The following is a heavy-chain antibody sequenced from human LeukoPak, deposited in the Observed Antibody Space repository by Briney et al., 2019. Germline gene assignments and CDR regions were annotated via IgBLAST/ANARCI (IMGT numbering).Heavy chain of an antibody. CDR3: ARAPSIFGVVTLIDY. J-gene: IGHJ4*02. V-gene: IGHV1-2*02. D-gene: IGHD3-3*01. CDR2: INPNSGGT. Sequence: ASVKVSCKASGYTFTGYYMHWVRQAPGQGLEWMGWINPNSGGTNYAQKLQGRVTMTTDTSTSTAYMELRSLRSDDTAVYYCARAPSIFGVVTLIDYWGQGTLVTVSS. CDR1: GYTFTGYY.